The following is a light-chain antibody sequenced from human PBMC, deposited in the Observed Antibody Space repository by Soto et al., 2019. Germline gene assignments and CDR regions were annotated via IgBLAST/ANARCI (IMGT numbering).Light chain of an antibody. CDR3: QQYGSSPLT. Sequence: EGVLTQSPGTLSLYPGDRATLSCRASQSVSSSYLAWYQQKPGQAPRLLIYGASSRATGIPGRFSGSGSGTDFTLTISRLEPEDFAVYYCQQYGSSPLTFGGGTKVDIK. J-gene: IGKJ4*01. CDR1: QSVSSSY. CDR2: GAS. V-gene: IGKV3-20*01.